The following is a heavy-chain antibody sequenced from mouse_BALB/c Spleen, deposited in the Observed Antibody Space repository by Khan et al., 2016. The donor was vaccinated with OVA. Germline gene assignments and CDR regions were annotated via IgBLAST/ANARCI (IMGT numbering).Heavy chain of an antibody. CDR2: ISYSGST. V-gene: IGHV3-2*02. J-gene: IGHJ2*01. D-gene: IGHD1-2*01. CDR1: GYSITSGYG. Sequence: QLEESGPGLVKPFQSLSLTCTVTGYSITSGYGWNWIRQFPGNKLEWMGYISYSGSTNYNPSLKSRISITRDTSKNQFFLQLKSVTTEDTATYYCARTARIEYWGQGTTLTVSS. CDR3: ARTARIEY.